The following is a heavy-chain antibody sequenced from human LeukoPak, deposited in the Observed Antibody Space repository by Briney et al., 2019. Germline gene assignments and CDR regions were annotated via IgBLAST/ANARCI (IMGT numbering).Heavy chain of an antibody. J-gene: IGHJ4*02. V-gene: IGHV3-30*14. CDR2: ISYDGSNK. CDR3: ARGWIQLWSPFDY. Sequence: GRSLRLSCAASGFTFSSYAMHWVRQAPGKGLEWVAVISYDGSNKYCVDSVKGRFTISRDNSKNTLYLQMNSLRAEDTAVYYCARGWIQLWSPFDYWGQGTLVTVSS. CDR1: GFTFSSYA. D-gene: IGHD5-18*01.